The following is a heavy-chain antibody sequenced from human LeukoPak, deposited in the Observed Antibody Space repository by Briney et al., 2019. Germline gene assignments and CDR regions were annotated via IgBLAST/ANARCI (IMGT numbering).Heavy chain of an antibody. Sequence: ASVKVSCKASGYTFTGYYMHWVRQAPGQGLEWMGWINPNSGGTNYAQKFQVRVTMTRDTSISTAYMELSRLRSDDTAVYYCARASGYYDFWSGFIDYWGQGTLVTVSS. CDR2: INPNSGGT. CDR3: ARASGYYDFWSGFIDY. D-gene: IGHD3-3*01. J-gene: IGHJ4*02. CDR1: GYTFTGYY. V-gene: IGHV1-2*02.